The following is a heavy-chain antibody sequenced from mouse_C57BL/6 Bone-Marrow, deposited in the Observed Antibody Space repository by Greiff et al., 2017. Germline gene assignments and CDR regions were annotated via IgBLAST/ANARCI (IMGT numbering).Heavy chain of an antibody. CDR2: IDPENGDT. Sequence: EVKLMESGAELVRPGASVKLSCTASGFNIKDDYMHWVKQRPEQGLEWIGWIDPENGDTEYASKFQGKATITADTSSNTAYLQLSSLTSEDTAVYYCTTWDGYGYFDVWGTGTTVTVSS. CDR3: TTWDGYGYFDV. D-gene: IGHD2-3*01. CDR1: GFNIKDDY. V-gene: IGHV14-4*01. J-gene: IGHJ1*03.